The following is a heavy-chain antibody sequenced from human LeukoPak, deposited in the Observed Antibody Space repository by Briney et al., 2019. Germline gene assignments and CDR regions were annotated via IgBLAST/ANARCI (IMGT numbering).Heavy chain of an antibody. V-gene: IGHV3-23*01. CDR3: ARDGVATNDWQHDH. J-gene: IGHJ4*02. D-gene: IGHD5-24*01. CDR2: IGGGNGST. CDR1: GFTFSSYA. Sequence: PGGSLRVSCAVSGFTFSSYAMTWVRQAPGKGLDWVSGIGGGNGSTYYSDSVKGRFTVSRDTSKNTLYLQMNSLRVEDTAVYYCARDGVATNDWQHDHWGQGTLVTVSS.